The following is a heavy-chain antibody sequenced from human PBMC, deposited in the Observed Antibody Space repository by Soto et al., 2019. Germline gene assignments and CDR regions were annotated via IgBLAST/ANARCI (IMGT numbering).Heavy chain of an antibody. V-gene: IGHV3-48*02. CDR2: ISSSSSTI. J-gene: IGHJ5*02. CDR1: GFTFSIYS. Sequence: GSLRLSCAASGFTFSIYSMKWVRQAPGKGLEWVSYISSSSSTIYYADSVKGRFTISRDNAKNSLYLQTNSLRDEDTAVYYCASSIAARRWFDPWGQGTLVTVSS. CDR3: ASSIAARRWFDP. D-gene: IGHD6-6*01.